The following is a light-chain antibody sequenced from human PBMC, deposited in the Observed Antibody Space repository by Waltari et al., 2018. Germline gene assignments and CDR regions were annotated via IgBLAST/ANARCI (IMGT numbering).Light chain of an antibody. CDR1: SSDVGTYSL. CDR2: EGS. V-gene: IGLV2-23*03. CDR3: CSYAGSTTFVV. Sequence: QSALTQPASVSGSPGQSITISYTGTSSDVGTYSLVSWYQQHPGKAPKLMIFEGSKRPSGVSVRFSGSKSDNTASLTISGLQAEDEADYYCCSYAGSTTFVVFGGGTKLTVL. J-gene: IGLJ2*01.